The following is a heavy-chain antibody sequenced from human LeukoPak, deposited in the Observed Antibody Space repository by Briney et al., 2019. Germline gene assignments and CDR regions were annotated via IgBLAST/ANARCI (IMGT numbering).Heavy chain of an antibody. V-gene: IGHV1-46*01. CDR1: GYTFTSYF. D-gene: IGHD3-22*01. CDR2: INCSGGST. Sequence: VASVKGSCKASGYTFTSYFIHWVRQAPGQGLEWMGIINCSGGSTSYAQKFQGRVTMTRDTSTSTVYMELSSLRSEDTAVYYCARVLEKYSDRSGYDAFDIWGQGTMVTVSS. CDR3: ARVLEKYSDRSGYDAFDI. J-gene: IGHJ3*02.